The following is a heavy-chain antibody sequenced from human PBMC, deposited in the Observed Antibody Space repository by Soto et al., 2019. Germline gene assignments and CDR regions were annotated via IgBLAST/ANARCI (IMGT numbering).Heavy chain of an antibody. CDR1: GLTVSSNY. Sequence: EVQLVETGGGLIQPGGSLRLSCVASGLTVSSNYMNWVRQAPGKGLEWVSVLYSSGSTHYAGSVKGRFIISRDNSKNTLYLQMNSLRAEDTAVYYCARDRPGDEGDAFDIWGHGTMVTVSS. J-gene: IGHJ3*02. V-gene: IGHV3-53*02. CDR2: LYSSGST. D-gene: IGHD3-10*01. CDR3: ARDRPGDEGDAFDI.